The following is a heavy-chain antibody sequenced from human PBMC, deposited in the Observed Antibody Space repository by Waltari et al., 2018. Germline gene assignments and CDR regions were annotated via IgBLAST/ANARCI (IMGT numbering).Heavy chain of an antibody. D-gene: IGHD3-10*01. CDR2: IIPVLGTA. CDR3: ATYAAGSGLH. J-gene: IGHJ4*02. Sequence: QVQLVQSGAEVKKPESSVKVSCKASGATFSNSAFSWVRQAPGQGFEWMGGIIPVLGTANYGQKFQGRATITADESTSTVYMGLSSLRSEDTAVYYCATYAAGSGLHWGQGTLVTVSS. V-gene: IGHV1-69*12. CDR1: GATFSNSA.